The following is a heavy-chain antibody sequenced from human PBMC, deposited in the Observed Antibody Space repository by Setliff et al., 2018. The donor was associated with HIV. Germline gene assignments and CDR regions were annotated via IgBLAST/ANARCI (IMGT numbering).Heavy chain of an antibody. CDR3: ARYHYGVDWFDP. CDR1: GDSFSSRAVY. J-gene: IGHJ5*02. CDR2: IHYDGAT. V-gene: IGHV4-39*07. Sequence: SETLSLTCSVSGDSFSSRAVYWGWIRQPPGKGLEWLGSIHYDGATYYGPSLKSRLTLSIDTSNKQFSLRLTSVTAADTAVYYCARYHYGVDWFDPWGQGTLVTVSS. D-gene: IGHD3-10*01.